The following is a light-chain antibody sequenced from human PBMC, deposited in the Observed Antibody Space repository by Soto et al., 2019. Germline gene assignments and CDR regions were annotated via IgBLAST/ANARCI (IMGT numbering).Light chain of an antibody. CDR2: GAS. CDR1: QSFSSSY. J-gene: IGKJ3*01. Sequence: EIVLTQSPGTLSLSPGERATLSCRASQSFSSSYLAWYQQKPGQAPRLLIYGASSRATGIPDRFSGSGSGTDFTLTSSSLEPEDFAVYYCQHYGSALFTFGPGTKVEVK. CDR3: QHYGSALFT. V-gene: IGKV3-20*01.